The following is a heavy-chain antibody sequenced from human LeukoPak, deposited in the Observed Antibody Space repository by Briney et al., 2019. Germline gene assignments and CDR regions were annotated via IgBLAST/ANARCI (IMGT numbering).Heavy chain of an antibody. D-gene: IGHD3-10*01. CDR3: ARDPSDRGSGSYHYFDY. J-gene: IGHJ4*02. Sequence: GRSLRLSCAASGFTFSSYGMHWVRQAPGRGLEWVAVIWYDGSNKYYADSVKGRFTISRDNSKNTLYLQMNSLRAEDTAVYYCARDPSDRGSGSYHYFDYWGQGTLVTVSS. CDR2: IWYDGSNK. V-gene: IGHV3-33*01. CDR1: GFTFSSYG.